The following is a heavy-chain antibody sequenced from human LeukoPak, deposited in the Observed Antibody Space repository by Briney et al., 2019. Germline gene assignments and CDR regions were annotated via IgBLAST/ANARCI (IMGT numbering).Heavy chain of an antibody. CDR3: ARDRDMITFGGLNGFDP. J-gene: IGHJ5*02. D-gene: IGHD3-16*01. CDR2: IYYSGST. CDR1: GGSISSSSYY. Sequence: PSETLSLTCTVSGGSISSSSYYWGWIRQPPGKGLEWIGYIYYSGSTNYNPSLKSRVTISVDTSKNQFSLKLSSVTAAGTAVYYCARDRDMITFGGLNGFDPWGQGTLVTVSS. V-gene: IGHV4-61*01.